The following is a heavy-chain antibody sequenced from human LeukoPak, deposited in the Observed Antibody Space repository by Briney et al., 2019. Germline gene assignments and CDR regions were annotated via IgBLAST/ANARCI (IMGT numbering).Heavy chain of an antibody. V-gene: IGHV3-30-3*01. J-gene: IGHJ4*02. CDR3: ARGHSSYYFDY. CDR1: GFTFSSYA. D-gene: IGHD2-15*01. CDR2: ISYDGSNK. Sequence: PGRSLRLSCAASGFTFSSYAMHWVRQAPGKGLEWVAVISYDGSNKYYADSVKGRFTISRDNSKNTLYLQMNSLRAEDTAVYYCARGHSSYYFDYWGQGTLVTVSS.